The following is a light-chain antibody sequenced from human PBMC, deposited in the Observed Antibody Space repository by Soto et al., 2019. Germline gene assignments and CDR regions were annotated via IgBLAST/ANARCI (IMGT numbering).Light chain of an antibody. Sequence: QSVLTQPPSVSGAPGQRGTISCTGSSSYIGAGYDVHWYQQLPGTAPKLLIYANTNRPSGVPDRFSGSKSGTSASLAITGLQAEDEADYYCQSYDDSLGGHVIFGGGTKVTVL. V-gene: IGLV1-40*01. CDR3: QSYDDSLGGHVI. CDR1: SSYIGAGYD. CDR2: ANT. J-gene: IGLJ2*01.